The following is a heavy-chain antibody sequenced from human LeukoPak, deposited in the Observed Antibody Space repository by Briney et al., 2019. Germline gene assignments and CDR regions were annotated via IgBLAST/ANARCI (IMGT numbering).Heavy chain of an antibody. CDR1: GFTFSTYG. CDR2: ISGSGATT. V-gene: IGHV3-23*01. Sequence: HPGGSLRLSCAGSGFTFSTYGLSWVRQAPGKGLEWVSSISGSGATTYDAGSVKGRFTISRDNSKNTLYLQMNSLRAEDTAVYYCAKDSRSGGRGVPKLAFDIWGQGTMVTVSS. D-gene: IGHD3-10*01. CDR3: AKDSRSGGRGVPKLAFDI. J-gene: IGHJ3*02.